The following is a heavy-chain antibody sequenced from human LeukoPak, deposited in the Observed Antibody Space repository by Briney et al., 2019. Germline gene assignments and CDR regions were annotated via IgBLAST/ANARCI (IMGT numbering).Heavy chain of an antibody. V-gene: IGHV3-48*01. CDR2: ISSSSTI. D-gene: IGHD1-26*01. J-gene: IGHJ4*02. Sequence: LSGGSLRLSCAASGFTFSSYSMNWVRQAPGKGLEWVSYISSSSTIYYADSVKGRFTISRDNSKNTLYLHMNSLRAEDTAVYYCARDLRIVSGSYLDYWGQGTLVTVSS. CDR1: GFTFSSYS. CDR3: ARDLRIVSGSYLDY.